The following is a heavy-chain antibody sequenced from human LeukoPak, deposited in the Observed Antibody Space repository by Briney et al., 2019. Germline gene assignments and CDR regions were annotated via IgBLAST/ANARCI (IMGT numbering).Heavy chain of an antibody. CDR2: INHSGST. J-gene: IGHJ4*02. CDR1: GGSFSGYY. V-gene: IGHV4-34*01. D-gene: IGHD3-3*01. Sequence: SETLSLTCAVYGGSFSGYYWSWLRQPPGKGLEWIGEINHSGSTNYNPSLTSRVTISVDTSKNQFSLKLSSATAADTAVYYCARGSRFGTFDYWGQGTLVTVSS. CDR3: ARGSRFGTFDY.